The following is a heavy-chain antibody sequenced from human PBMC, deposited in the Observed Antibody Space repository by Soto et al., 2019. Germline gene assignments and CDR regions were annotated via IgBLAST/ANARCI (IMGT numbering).Heavy chain of an antibody. D-gene: IGHD3-22*01. J-gene: IGHJ4*02. CDR2: INSDGSST. V-gene: IGHV3-74*01. Sequence: PGGSLRLSCAASGFTFSSYWMHWVRQAPGKGLVWVSRINSDGSSTSYADSVKGRFTISRDNAKNTLYLQMNSLRAEDTAVYYCARVPPPRYYYDSSGYYYRGQGTLVTVSS. CDR1: GFTFSSYW. CDR3: ARVPPPRYYYDSSGYYY.